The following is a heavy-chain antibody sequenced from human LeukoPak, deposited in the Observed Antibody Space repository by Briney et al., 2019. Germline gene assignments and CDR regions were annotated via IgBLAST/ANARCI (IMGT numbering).Heavy chain of an antibody. Sequence: ASVKVSCKASGYTFTGYYMHWVRQAPGQGLEWMGWINPNSGGTNYAQKFQGRVTMTRDTSISTAYVELSRLRSDDTAVYYCARGGDILTGPGDFDYWGQGTLVTVSS. D-gene: IGHD3-9*01. V-gene: IGHV1-2*02. J-gene: IGHJ4*02. CDR3: ARGGDILTGPGDFDY. CDR2: INPNSGGT. CDR1: GYTFTGYY.